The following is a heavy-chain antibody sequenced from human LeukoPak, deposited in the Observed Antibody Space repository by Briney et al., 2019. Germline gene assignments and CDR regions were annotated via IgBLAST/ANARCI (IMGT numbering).Heavy chain of an antibody. Sequence: MXXVXXXXGQGREXMXGIIPIFGTANYAQKFQGRVTITTDESTSTAYMELSSLRSEDTAVYYCAREGADFWSGYYFDYWGQGTLVTVSS. D-gene: IGHD3-3*01. CDR3: AREGADFWSGYYFDY. CDR2: IIPIFGTA. J-gene: IGHJ4*02. V-gene: IGHV1-69*05.